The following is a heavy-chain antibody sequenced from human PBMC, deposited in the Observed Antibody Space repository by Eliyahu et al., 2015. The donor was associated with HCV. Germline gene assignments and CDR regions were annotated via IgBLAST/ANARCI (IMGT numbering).Heavy chain of an antibody. V-gene: IGHV4-4*02. CDR2: IYHSGST. J-gene: IGHJ4*02. CDR1: GDSITSTNW. D-gene: IGHD2-15*01. Sequence: QVQLQESGPGLVKPSGTLSLTCAVSGDSITSTNWWSWVRQPPGKGLEWIGEIYHSGSTNYNPSLKSRVTISVDKSNNQFSLKLSSVTAADTAVYYCARGAGYCGGGSCYPDYWGQGTLVTVSS. CDR3: ARGAGYCGGGSCYPDY.